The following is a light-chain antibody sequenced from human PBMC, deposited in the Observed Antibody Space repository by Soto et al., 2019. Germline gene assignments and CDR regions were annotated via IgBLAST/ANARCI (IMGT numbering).Light chain of an antibody. Sequence: DIQMTPSHSAPSASIGDTVIITCRSSQKVSPWLAWYQQKPGRAPRLLTYDVSALIRGVPSRFAGSGTGTEFTLTISSLQSEDFAVYYCQQYNNWPPAIACGKGTRRAIK. V-gene: IGKV1-5*01. J-gene: IGKJ5*01. CDR2: DVS. CDR1: QKVSPW. CDR3: QQYNNWPPAIA.